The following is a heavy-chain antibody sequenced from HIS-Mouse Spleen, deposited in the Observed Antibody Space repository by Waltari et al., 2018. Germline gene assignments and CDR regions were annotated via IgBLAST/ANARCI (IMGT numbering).Heavy chain of an antibody. CDR1: GFTFSSYS. Sequence: EVQLVESGGGLVKPGGSLRLSCAASGFTFSSYSMNWVGQAPGKGLGWGSSISSSSSYIYYADSVKGRFTISRDNAKNSLYLHMNSLRAEDTAVYYCARDPSGYDNHWGQGTLVTVSS. CDR3: ARDPSGYDNH. CDR2: ISSSSSYI. D-gene: IGHD5-12*01. J-gene: IGHJ5*02. V-gene: IGHV3-21*01.